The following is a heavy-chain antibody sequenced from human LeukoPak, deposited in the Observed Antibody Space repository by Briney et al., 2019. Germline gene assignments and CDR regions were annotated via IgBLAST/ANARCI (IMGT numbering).Heavy chain of an antibody. CDR2: ISYSGST. CDR3: ARGAAGGEFDY. V-gene: IGHV4-59*08. CDR1: GGSISSSF. D-gene: IGHD6-13*01. J-gene: IGHJ4*02. Sequence: SETLSLTCTVSGGSISSSFWSWIRQPPGKGLEWIGYISYSGSTNYNPSLKSRVTISVDTSKNQFSLKLSSVTAADTAVYYCARGAAGGEFDYWGQGTLVTVSS.